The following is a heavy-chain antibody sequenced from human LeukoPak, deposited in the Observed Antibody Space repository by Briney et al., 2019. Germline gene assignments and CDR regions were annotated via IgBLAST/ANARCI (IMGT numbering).Heavy chain of an antibody. Sequence: SETLSLTCGVSGYSLTNHFWIWIRQPSGKGLEWIGEILHTGRTNYNPSFNSRVTISIDTSKNQFFLSLSSVTAADTAVYYCARGPAAVHPWGQGTLVTVSS. J-gene: IGHJ5*02. CDR1: GYSLTNHF. V-gene: IGHV4-34*12. CDR2: ILHTGRT. CDR3: ARGPAAVHP. D-gene: IGHD6-13*01.